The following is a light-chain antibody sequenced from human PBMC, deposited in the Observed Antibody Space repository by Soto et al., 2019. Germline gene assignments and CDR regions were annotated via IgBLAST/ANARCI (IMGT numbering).Light chain of an antibody. V-gene: IGKV3-20*01. CDR1: QSVSSSY. CDR3: QQYSSSRWT. J-gene: IGKJ1*01. CDR2: GAS. Sequence: EIVLTQSPGTLSLSPGERATLSCRASQSVSSSYLAWYQQNRGQAPRLLIYGASSRAPGIPDRFGGSGSGTDFTLNISRLEPEYFAVYYCQQYSSSRWTFGQGTKVEIK.